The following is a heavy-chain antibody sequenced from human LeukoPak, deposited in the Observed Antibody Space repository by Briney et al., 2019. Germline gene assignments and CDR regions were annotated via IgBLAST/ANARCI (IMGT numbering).Heavy chain of an antibody. Sequence: GGSLRLSCAASGFTFSSYGMHWVRQAPGKGLEWVAFIRYDGNNKYYADSVKGRFAISRDNSKNTLYLQMNSLRAEDTAIYYCAKDSGYCSSTSCYLPLSWGQGTLVSVSS. CDR2: IRYDGNNK. J-gene: IGHJ5*02. CDR3: AKDSGYCSSTSCYLPLS. D-gene: IGHD2-2*01. V-gene: IGHV3-30*02. CDR1: GFTFSSYG.